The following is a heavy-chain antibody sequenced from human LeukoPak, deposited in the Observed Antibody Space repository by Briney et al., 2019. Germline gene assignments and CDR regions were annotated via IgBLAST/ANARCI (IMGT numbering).Heavy chain of an antibody. V-gene: IGHV4-59*01. CDR1: GGSISSYY. CDR3: ARGDCSSTSCYYAFDI. J-gene: IGHJ3*02. D-gene: IGHD2-2*01. CDR2: IYYSGST. Sequence: SETLSLTCTVSGGSISSYYWSWIRQPPGKGLEWIGYIYYSGSTNYNPSLKSRVTISVDTSKNQFSLKLSSVTAADTAVYYCARGDCSSTSCYYAFDIWGQGTMVTVSS.